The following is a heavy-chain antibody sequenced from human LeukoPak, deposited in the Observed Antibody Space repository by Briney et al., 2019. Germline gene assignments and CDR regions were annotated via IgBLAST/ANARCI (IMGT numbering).Heavy chain of an antibody. CDR3: ARDMNYDFWSGYGWFDP. D-gene: IGHD3-3*01. CDR2: IYHSGST. V-gene: IGHV4-4*02. J-gene: IGHJ5*02. CDR1: GGSISSSNW. Sequence: PSETLSLTCAVSGGSISSSNWWSWVRQPPGKGLEWIGEIYHSGSTNYNPSLKSRVTISVDKSKNQFSLKLSSVTAADTAVYYCARDMNYDFWSGYGWFDPWGQGTLVTVSS.